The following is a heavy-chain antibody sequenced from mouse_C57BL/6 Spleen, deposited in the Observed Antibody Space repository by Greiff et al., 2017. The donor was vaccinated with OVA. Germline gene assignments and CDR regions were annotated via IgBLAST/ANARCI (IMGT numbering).Heavy chain of an antibody. CDR2: INPGRGGT. V-gene: IGHV1-54*01. CDR1: GYAFTNYL. J-gene: IGHJ2*01. CDR3: ARSNWDFDY. D-gene: IGHD4-1*01. Sequence: VQLQQSGAELVRPGTSVKVSCKASGYAFTNYLIEWVKQRPGQGLEWIGVINPGRGGTNYNEQVKVKAPLTADKSSSTAYMQLSSLTSEDAAVYFCARSNWDFDYWGQGTTLTVSS.